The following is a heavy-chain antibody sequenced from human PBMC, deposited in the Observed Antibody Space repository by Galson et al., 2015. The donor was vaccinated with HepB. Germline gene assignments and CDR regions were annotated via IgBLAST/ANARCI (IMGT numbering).Heavy chain of an antibody. V-gene: IGHV1-18*01. D-gene: IGHD1-14*01. CDR3: AREDLPGPLRSPDRDAFDI. Sequence: SVKVSCKASGYTFTSYGISWVRQAPGQGLEWMGWISAYNGNTNYAQKLQGRVTMTTDTSTSTAYMELRSLRSDDTAVYYCAREDLPGPLRSPDRDAFDIWGQGTMVTVSS. CDR1: GYTFTSYG. CDR2: ISAYNGNT. J-gene: IGHJ3*02.